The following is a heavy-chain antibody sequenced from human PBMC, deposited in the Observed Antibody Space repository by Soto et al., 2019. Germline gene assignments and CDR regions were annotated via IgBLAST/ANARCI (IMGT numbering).Heavy chain of an antibody. CDR2: ISTGGGST. CDR3: ARSREIIASAGSFDY. D-gene: IGHD6-25*01. V-gene: IGHV3-23*01. CDR1: GFTFSSNV. J-gene: IGHJ4*02. Sequence: EVQLLESGGGLVQPGGSLRLSCAASGFTFSSNVMSWVRQAPGKGLEWVSGISTGGGSTDYADSVKGRFTISRDNSKNTLDLQMKSLRAEETAVYYCARSREIIASAGSFDYWGQGTLVTVSS.